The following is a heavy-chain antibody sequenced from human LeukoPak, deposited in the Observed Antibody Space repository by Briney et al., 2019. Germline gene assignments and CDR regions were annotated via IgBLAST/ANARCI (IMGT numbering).Heavy chain of an antibody. CDR3: ARGDYYYYYYMDV. V-gene: IGHV4-59*01. CDR2: IYYSGST. J-gene: IGHJ6*03. D-gene: IGHD2-21*02. Sequence: SETLSLTCTVSGGSISSYYWSWIRQPPGKGLEWIGYIYYSGSTNYNPSLKSRVTISVDTSKNQFPLKLSSVTAADTAVYYCARGDYYYYYYMDVWGKGTTVTVSS. CDR1: GGSISSYY.